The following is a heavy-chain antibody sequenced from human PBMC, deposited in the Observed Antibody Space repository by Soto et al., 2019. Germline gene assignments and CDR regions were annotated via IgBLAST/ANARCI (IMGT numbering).Heavy chain of an antibody. J-gene: IGHJ4*02. Sequence: GGSLRLSCAASGFTFSSYAMSWVRQAPGKGLEWVSAISGSGGSTYYADSVKGRFTISRDNSKNTLYLQMNSLRAEDTAVYYCAKVALSVRYSSGWHYFDYWGQGTLVTVSS. D-gene: IGHD6-19*01. CDR1: GFTFSSYA. CDR3: AKVALSVRYSSGWHYFDY. V-gene: IGHV3-23*01. CDR2: ISGSGGST.